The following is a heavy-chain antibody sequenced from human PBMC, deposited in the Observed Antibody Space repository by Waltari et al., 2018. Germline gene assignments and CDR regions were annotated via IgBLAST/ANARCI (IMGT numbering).Heavy chain of an antibody. D-gene: IGHD3-22*01. J-gene: IGHJ4*02. Sequence: QVQLQESGPGLVKPSETLSLTCTVSGGSISSYYWSWIRQPPGKGLEWIGYIYYRGRTNYTPSLKSRVTISVETSKTQFSLKLSSVTAADTAVYYCARVGYDSTRGYYFDYWGQGTLVTVSS. CDR2: IYYRGRT. CDR1: GGSISSYY. CDR3: ARVGYDSTRGYYFDY. V-gene: IGHV4-59*01.